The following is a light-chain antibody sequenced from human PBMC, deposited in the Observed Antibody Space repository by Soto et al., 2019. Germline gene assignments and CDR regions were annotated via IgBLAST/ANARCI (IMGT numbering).Light chain of an antibody. CDR3: TSYITSSTGV. V-gene: IGLV2-14*03. J-gene: IGLJ3*02. CDR1: SSDIGAYDY. CDR2: DVS. Sequence: QSALTQPASVSGSPGQSITISCPGTSSDIGAYDYVSWYQHHPGKAPKLIIYDVSSRPSGVSDRFSGSKSGNKASLTISGLQAEDESDYYCTSYITSSTGVFGGGTKLTVL.